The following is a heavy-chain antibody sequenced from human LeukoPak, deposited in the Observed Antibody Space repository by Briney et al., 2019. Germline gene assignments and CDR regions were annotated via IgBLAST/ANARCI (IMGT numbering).Heavy chain of an antibody. V-gene: IGHV1-18*01. CDR2: ISAYNGNT. Sequence: ASVTVSCKSSGYTFTSYGISWVRQAPGQGLEWMGWISAYNGNTNYAQKLQGRVTMTTDTSTSTAYMELRSLRSDDTAVYYCARWGGYCSSTSCSNPYFDYWGQGTLVTVSS. J-gene: IGHJ4*02. D-gene: IGHD2-2*01. CDR3: ARWGGYCSSTSCSNPYFDY. CDR1: GYTFTSYG.